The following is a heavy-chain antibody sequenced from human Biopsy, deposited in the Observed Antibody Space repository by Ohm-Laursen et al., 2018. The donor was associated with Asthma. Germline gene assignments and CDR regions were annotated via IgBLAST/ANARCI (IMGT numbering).Heavy chain of an antibody. CDR2: VYWTGST. V-gene: IGHV4-59*01. CDR1: GGSISSFY. Sequence: SETLSLTCSVYGGSISSFYWSWIRPSPEKRLEWMGYVYWTGSTNYNPSLKSRITMSVDTSKNRMFLELTSVTAADTAIYYCVRAVRNEQWLAPFDYWGQGTLVTVSS. D-gene: IGHD6-19*01. CDR3: VRAVRNEQWLAPFDY. J-gene: IGHJ4*02.